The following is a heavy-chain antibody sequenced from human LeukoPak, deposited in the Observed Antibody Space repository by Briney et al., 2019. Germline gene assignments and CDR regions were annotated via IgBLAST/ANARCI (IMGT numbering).Heavy chain of an antibody. CDR2: ISSDGFNK. J-gene: IGHJ4*02. V-gene: IGHV3-30*18. Sequence: GGSLRLPCAASGFTFSNAWMSWVRQAPGKGLEWVAVISSDGFNKYYSDPVKGRCTISRDNSNNTVYLQMDSLKTGDTAVYYCAKALSMTTVGYFQHWGQGTLVTVSS. CDR1: GFTFSNAW. CDR3: AKALSMTTVGYFQH. D-gene: IGHD4-17*01.